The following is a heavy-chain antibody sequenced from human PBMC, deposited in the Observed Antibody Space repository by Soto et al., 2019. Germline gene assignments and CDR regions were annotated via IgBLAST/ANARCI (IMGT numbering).Heavy chain of an antibody. CDR1: GYSFTSYW. J-gene: IGHJ6*02. Sequence: PGESLKISCKGSGYSFTSYWIGWVRQMPGKGLEWMGIIYPGDSDTRYSPSFQGQVTISADKSISTAYLQWSSLGASDTAMYYCARQAYCGGDCYYYGMDVWGQGTTVTVSS. CDR2: IYPGDSDT. V-gene: IGHV5-51*01. CDR3: ARQAYCGGDCYYYGMDV. D-gene: IGHD2-21*01.